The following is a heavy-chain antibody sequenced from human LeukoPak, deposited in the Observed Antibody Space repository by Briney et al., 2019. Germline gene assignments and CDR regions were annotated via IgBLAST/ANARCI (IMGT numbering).Heavy chain of an antibody. D-gene: IGHD5-18*01. Sequence: SETLSLTCTVSGGSISSYYWSWIRQPPGKGLEWIGYIYYSGSTNYNPSLKSRVTISVDTSKDQFSLKLSSVTAADTAVYYCARGGLQLWYKPSYFDYWGQGTLVTVSS. CDR3: ARGGLQLWYKPSYFDY. CDR2: IYYSGST. J-gene: IGHJ4*02. V-gene: IGHV4-59*01. CDR1: GGSISSYY.